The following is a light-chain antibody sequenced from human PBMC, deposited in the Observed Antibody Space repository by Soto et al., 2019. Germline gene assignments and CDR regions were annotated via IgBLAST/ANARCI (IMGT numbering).Light chain of an antibody. CDR2: ASS. CDR3: QQYSTSQT. Sequence: EIVLTQSPGTLSLSPGERATLSCRASQSVTSYLAWYQQKPGQAPRLLIYASSTRATGIPDSFSGGGSGTDFTLTISRLEREDFAVFYCQQYSTSQTFGQGTKVEI. J-gene: IGKJ1*01. V-gene: IGKV3-20*01. CDR1: QSVTSY.